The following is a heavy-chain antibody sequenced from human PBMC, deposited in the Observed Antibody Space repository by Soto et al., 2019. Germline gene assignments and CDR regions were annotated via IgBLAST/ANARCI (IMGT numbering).Heavy chain of an antibody. CDR2: INHSGST. D-gene: IGHD3-9*01. V-gene: IGHV4-34*01. CDR1: GGSFSGYY. CDR3: ARNRSYYDILTGYYTPYGMDV. Sequence: SETLSLTCAVYGGSFSGYYWSWIRQPPGKGLEWIGEINHSGSTNYNPSLKSRVTISVDTSKNQFSLKLSSVTAADTAVYYCARNRSYYDILTGYYTPYGMDVWGQGTTVTSP. J-gene: IGHJ6*02.